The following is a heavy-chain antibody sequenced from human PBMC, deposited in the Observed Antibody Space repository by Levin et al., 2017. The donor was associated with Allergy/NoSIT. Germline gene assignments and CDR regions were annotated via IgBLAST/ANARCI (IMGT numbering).Heavy chain of an antibody. D-gene: IGHD6-19*01. CDR1: GDTFSSYS. V-gene: IGHV1-69*13. Sequence: SVKVSCKASGDTFSSYSITLVRQAPVNWVRQAPGQGLEWMGGIIPILGTTKYVQKFQGRVTITAEESTHTVYMELSSLRYEDTAVYYCAKVGGSGWADGFDIWGQGTMVTVSS. J-gene: IGHJ3*02. CDR2: IIPILGTT. CDR3: AKVGGSGWADGFDI.